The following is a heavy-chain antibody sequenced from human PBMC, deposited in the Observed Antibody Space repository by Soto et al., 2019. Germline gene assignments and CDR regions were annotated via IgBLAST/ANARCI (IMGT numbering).Heavy chain of an antibody. J-gene: IGHJ4*02. CDR2: ISYDGSNK. Sequence: GGSLRLSCAASGFTFSSYGMHWVRQAPGKGLKWVAVISYDGSNKYYADSVKGRFTISRDNSKNTLYLQMNSLRAEDTAVYYCAKDLGLTGYIEGGFDYWGQGTLVTVSS. D-gene: IGHD3-9*01. V-gene: IGHV3-30*18. CDR1: GFTFSSYG. CDR3: AKDLGLTGYIEGGFDY.